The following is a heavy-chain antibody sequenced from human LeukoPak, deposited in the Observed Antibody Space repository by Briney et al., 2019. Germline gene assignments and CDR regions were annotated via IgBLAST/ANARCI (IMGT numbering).Heavy chain of an antibody. CDR1: GFTFSNYW. D-gene: IGHD3-22*01. Sequence: GGSLRLSCAASGFTFSNYWMHWVRQAPGKGLVWVSRINSDGSSISYAVSVKGRFTISRDNAKNTLYLQMHSLRAEDTAVYYRSRDNLDYYESSGYCFDYGGQRTLVSVS. J-gene: IGHJ4*02. V-gene: IGHV3-74*01. CDR3: SRDNLDYYESSGYCFDY. CDR2: INSDGSSI.